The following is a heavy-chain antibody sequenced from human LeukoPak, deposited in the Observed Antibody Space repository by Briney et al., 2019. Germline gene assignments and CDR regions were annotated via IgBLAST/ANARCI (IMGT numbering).Heavy chain of an antibody. V-gene: IGHV4-30-4*01. D-gene: IGHD2-2*01. CDR3: ARVRPAAASYYFDY. CDR1: GGSISSGDYY. Sequence: SETLSLTCTVSGGSISSGDYYWSWIRQPSGKGLEWIGYIYYSGSTYYNPSLKSRVTISVDTSKNQFSLKLSSVAAADTAVYYCARVRPAAASYYFDYWGQGTLVTVSS. J-gene: IGHJ4*02. CDR2: IYYSGST.